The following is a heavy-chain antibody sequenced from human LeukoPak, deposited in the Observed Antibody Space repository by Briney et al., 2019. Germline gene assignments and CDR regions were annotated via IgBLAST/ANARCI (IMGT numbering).Heavy chain of an antibody. V-gene: IGHV3-11*01. CDR3: ARVRWACSSTSCYPNYFDY. D-gene: IGHD2-2*01. CDR1: GFTFSNYY. CDR2: ISSGGRTI. Sequence: GGSLRLSCEASGFTFSNYYMSWIRQAPGKGLEWVSSISSGGRTIYYADSVKGRFTISRDNAKNSLYLQMNSLRAEDTAVYYCARVRWACSSTSCYPNYFDYWGQGTLVTVSS. J-gene: IGHJ4*02.